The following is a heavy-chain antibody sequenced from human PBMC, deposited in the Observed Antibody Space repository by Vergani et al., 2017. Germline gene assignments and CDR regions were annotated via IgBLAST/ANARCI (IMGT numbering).Heavy chain of an antibody. CDR2: IIPIFGTA. V-gene: IGHV1-69*01. J-gene: IGHJ4*02. CDR1: GGTFSSYA. CDR3: ARWGRIAVAAKQRDYFDY. Sequence: QVQLVQSGAEVKKPGSSVKVSCKASGGTFSSYAISWVRQAPGQGLEWMGGIIPIFGTANYAQKFQGRVTITADESTSTAYMELSSLRSEDTAVYYCARWGRIAVAAKQRDYFDYWGQGTLVTVSS. D-gene: IGHD6-19*01.